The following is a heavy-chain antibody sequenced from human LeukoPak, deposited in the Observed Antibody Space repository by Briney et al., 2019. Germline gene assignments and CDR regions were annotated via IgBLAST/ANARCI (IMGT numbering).Heavy chain of an antibody. D-gene: IGHD2-2*01. J-gene: IGHJ4*02. V-gene: IGHV4-59*08. CDR2: IYYTGIT. CDR1: GDSISSNY. Sequence: SETLSLTCTVSGDSISSNYWSWLRQPPGKGLEYIGYIYYTGITNYDPSLKSRVTMSVDTSKNQFSLSLTSVTAADTAMYYCASPYCSSTSCYFDYWGQGTLVTVSS. CDR3: ASPYCSSTSCYFDY.